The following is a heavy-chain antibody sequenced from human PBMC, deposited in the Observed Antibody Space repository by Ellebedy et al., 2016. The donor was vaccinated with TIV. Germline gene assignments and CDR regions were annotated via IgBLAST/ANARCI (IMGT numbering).Heavy chain of an antibody. CDR1: GGSISSSSYY. J-gene: IGHJ4*02. Sequence: MPSETLSLTCTVSGGSISSSSYYWSWIRQPPGKGLEWIGYIYYSGSTNYNPSLKSRVTIPVDTSKNQFSLKLSSVTAADTAVYYCARRDGYNNYFDYWGQGTLVTVSS. CDR3: ARRDGYNNYFDY. V-gene: IGHV4-61*01. D-gene: IGHD5-24*01. CDR2: IYYSGST.